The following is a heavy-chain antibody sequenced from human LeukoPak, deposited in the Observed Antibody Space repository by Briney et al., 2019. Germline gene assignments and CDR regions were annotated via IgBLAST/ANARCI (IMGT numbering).Heavy chain of an antibody. Sequence: GGSLRLSCAASEFTFSSYGMHWVRQAPGKGLEWVAFIRYDGSNKYYADSVKGRFTISRDNSKNTLYLQMNSLRAEDTAVYYCAKDGVLWFGELFRGAYYFDYWGQGTLVTVSS. CDR3: AKDGVLWFGELFRGAYYFDY. V-gene: IGHV3-30*02. D-gene: IGHD3-10*01. J-gene: IGHJ4*02. CDR1: EFTFSSYG. CDR2: IRYDGSNK.